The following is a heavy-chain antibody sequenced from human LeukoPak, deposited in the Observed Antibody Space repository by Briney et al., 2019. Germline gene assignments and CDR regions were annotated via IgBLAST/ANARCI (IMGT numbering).Heavy chain of an antibody. V-gene: IGHV1-2*02. CDR3: ARGLGGYSYGFYYYMDV. D-gene: IGHD5-18*01. Sequence: EASVKVSCKASGYTFTGYYMHWVRQAPGQGLEWMGWINPNSGGTNYAQKFQGRVTMTRDTSISTAYMELSRLRSDDTAVYYCARGLGGYSYGFYYYMDVWGKGTTVTVSS. CDR1: GYTFTGYY. CDR2: INPNSGGT. J-gene: IGHJ6*03.